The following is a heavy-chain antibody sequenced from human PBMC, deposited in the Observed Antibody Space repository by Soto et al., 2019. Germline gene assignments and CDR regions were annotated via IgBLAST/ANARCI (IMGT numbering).Heavy chain of an antibody. D-gene: IGHD1-26*01. Sequence: SETLSLTCDMYGGSFSGYYWTWIRQPPGKGLEWIGEINHIGRTNYNPSLKSRVTIVLDTSKNQFSLKLTSVTAADTAVYYCASSFGGGATIWLDTWCQGTRVTV. CDR3: ASSFGGGATIWLDT. V-gene: IGHV4-34*01. CDR1: GGSFSGYY. J-gene: IGHJ5*02. CDR2: INHIGRT.